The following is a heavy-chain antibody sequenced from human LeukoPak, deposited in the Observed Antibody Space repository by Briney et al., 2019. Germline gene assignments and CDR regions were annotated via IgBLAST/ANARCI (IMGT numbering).Heavy chain of an antibody. CDR2: IHSGGST. J-gene: IGHJ6*02. Sequence: PGGSLRLSCVASGFPANSTYMNWVRQAPGKGLEWVSVIHSGGSTYYADPVKGRFTISRDTSKNKLYIQMNSLRPEDTALYYCARDKKRNSYGHNYYGMDVWGQGTTVTVSS. CDR3: ARDKKRNSYGHNYYGMDV. V-gene: IGHV3-66*02. CDR1: GFPANSTY. D-gene: IGHD5-18*01.